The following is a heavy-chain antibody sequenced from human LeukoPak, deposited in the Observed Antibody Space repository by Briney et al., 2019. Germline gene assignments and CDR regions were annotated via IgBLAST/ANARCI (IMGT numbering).Heavy chain of an antibody. CDR3: ARHLYYYGSGSPSNFDY. Sequence: SETLSLTCTVSGGSISSYYWSRIRQPPGKGLEWIGYIYYSGSTNYNPSLKSRVTISVDTSKNQFSLKLSSVTAADTAVYYCARHLYYYGSGSPSNFDYWGQGTLVTVSS. V-gene: IGHV4-59*08. J-gene: IGHJ4*02. D-gene: IGHD3-10*01. CDR2: IYYSGST. CDR1: GGSISSYY.